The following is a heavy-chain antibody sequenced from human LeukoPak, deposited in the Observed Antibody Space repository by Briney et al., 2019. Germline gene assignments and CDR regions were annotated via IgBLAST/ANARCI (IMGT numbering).Heavy chain of an antibody. V-gene: IGHV1-46*01. D-gene: IGHD3-3*01. Sequence: ASVKVSCKASGYTFTSYYMHWVRQAPEQGLEWMGIINPSGGSTSYAQKFQGRVTMTRDMSTSTVYMELSGLRSEDTAVYYCARDPRSGYYDYWGQGTLVTVSS. CDR3: ARDPRSGYYDY. J-gene: IGHJ4*02. CDR1: GYTFTSYY. CDR2: INPSGGST.